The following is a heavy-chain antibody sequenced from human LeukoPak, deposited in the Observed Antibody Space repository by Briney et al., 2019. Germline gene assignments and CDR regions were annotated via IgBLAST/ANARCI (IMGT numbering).Heavy chain of an antibody. CDR1: GFTFSSYA. V-gene: IGHV3-23*01. D-gene: IGHD6-13*01. CDR3: AKDLAAARVEVFDY. CDR2: ISGSGGST. J-gene: IGHJ4*02. Sequence: PGGSLRLSCAASGFTFSSYALSWVRQAPGKGLEWVSAISGSGGSTYYADSVKGRFTISRDNSKNTLYPQMNSLRAEDTAVYYCAKDLAAARVEVFDYWGQGTLVTVSS.